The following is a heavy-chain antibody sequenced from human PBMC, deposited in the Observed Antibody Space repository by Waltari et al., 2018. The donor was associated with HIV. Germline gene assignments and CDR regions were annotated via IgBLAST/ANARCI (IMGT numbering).Heavy chain of an antibody. D-gene: IGHD5-18*01. J-gene: IGHJ4*02. Sequence: QVQLVDSGGGVVQPGRSLRLSCVASGFTFRSYGLTGVRQAPGKGLEWVAVISYDGSNKYYADSVKGRFTISRDNSKNTLYLQMNSLRAEDTAVYYCAKEGYSYGAALEYWGQGTLVTVSS. CDR2: ISYDGSNK. V-gene: IGHV3-30*18. CDR3: AKEGYSYGAALEY. CDR1: GFTFRSYG.